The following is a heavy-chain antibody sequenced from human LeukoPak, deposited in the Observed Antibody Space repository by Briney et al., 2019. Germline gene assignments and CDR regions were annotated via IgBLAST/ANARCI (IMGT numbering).Heavy chain of an antibody. D-gene: IGHD2/OR15-2a*01. V-gene: IGHV3-23*01. CDR3: AKMKGHPLQKYYMDV. J-gene: IGHJ6*01. Sequence: PGGSLRLSCAASGFTFSGFAMSWVRRTPGKGLEWVSGISGSGDNTLYAASVKGRFTISRDNSKNTLYLEMNSLRAEDTAIYYCAKMKGHPLQKYYMDVWGRGTTVTVSS. CDR1: GFTFSGFA. CDR2: ISGSGDNT.